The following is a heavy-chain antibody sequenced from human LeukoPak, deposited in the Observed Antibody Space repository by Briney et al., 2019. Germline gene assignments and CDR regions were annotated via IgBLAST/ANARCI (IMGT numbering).Heavy chain of an antibody. CDR1: GFPFSSYW. V-gene: IGHV3-74*03. CDR2: ISGDGTIK. CDR3: SRSQFDY. Sequence: PGGSLRLSCEPSGFPFSSYWMLWVRHAPGKGLVWVSRISGDGTIKTYTDFVRGRFTISRDNTKNILYLQMNSLKVEDTAIYFCSRSQFDYWGQGVLVTVSS. J-gene: IGHJ4*02.